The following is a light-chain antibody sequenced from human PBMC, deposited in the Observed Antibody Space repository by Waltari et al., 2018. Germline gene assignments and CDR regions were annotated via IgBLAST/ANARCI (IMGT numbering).Light chain of an antibody. Sequence: DIVMTQSPLSLPVTPGEPASISCRSSQSILHSNGYNYLDWYLRQPGQSPQLQIYLGSNRAAGVPDRFSGSGSGTDFTLKISRVEAEDVGVYYCMQVLQSPRYTVGQGTKLEIK. J-gene: IGKJ2*01. V-gene: IGKV2-28*01. CDR2: LGS. CDR3: MQVLQSPRYT. CDR1: QSILHSNGYNY.